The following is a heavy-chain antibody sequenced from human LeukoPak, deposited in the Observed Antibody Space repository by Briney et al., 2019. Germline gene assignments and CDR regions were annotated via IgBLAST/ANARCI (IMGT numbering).Heavy chain of an antibody. J-gene: IGHJ5*02. D-gene: IGHD2-2*01. CDR1: GGTFSSYA. CDR2: IIPILGIA. CDR3: ARSPQLLGWFDP. Sequence: SVKVSCKASGGTFSSYAISWVRQAPGQGLEWMGRIIPILGIANYAQKFQGRVMITADKSTSTAYMGLSSLRSEDTAVYYCARSPQLLGWFDPWGQGTLVTVSS. V-gene: IGHV1-69*04.